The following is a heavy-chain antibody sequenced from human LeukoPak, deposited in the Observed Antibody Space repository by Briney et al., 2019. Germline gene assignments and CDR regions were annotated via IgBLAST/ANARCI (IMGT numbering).Heavy chain of an antibody. V-gene: IGHV3-20*04. J-gene: IGHJ4*02. D-gene: IGHD3-16*01. CDR1: GFTFSTYK. CDR3: ARGGYGPLIVWFDY. Sequence: GGSLRLPCAASGFTFSTYKMNWVRQAPGKGLEWVSGINSNGGRTGYADSVKGRFTISRDNAKNSLYLQMNSLRAEDTAAYYCARGGYGPLIVWFDYWGQGTLVTVSS. CDR2: INSNGGRT.